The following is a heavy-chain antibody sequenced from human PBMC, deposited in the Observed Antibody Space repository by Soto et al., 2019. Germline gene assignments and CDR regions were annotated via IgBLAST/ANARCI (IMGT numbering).Heavy chain of an antibody. V-gene: IGHV4-31*03. CDR3: ARDQGGYCSSTSCRVMGRSRWFDP. D-gene: IGHD2-2*01. Sequence: PSETLSLTCTVSGGSISSGGYYWSWIRQHPGKGLEWIGYIYYSGSTYYNPSLKSRVTISVDTSKNQFSLKLSSVTAADTAVYYCARDQGGYCSSTSCRVMGRSRWFDPWGQGTLVTVSS. CDR1: GGSISSGGYY. J-gene: IGHJ5*02. CDR2: IYYSGST.